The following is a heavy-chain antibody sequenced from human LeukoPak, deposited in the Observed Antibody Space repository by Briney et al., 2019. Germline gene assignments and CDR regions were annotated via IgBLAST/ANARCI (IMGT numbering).Heavy chain of an antibody. CDR2: IRHDGSYQ. V-gene: IGHV3-30*02. Sequence: GGSLRLSCAASRFTFSSYGMHWVRQTPGKGPEWVTFIRHDGSYQQYADSVKGRFTVSRDNSKDTVYLQMNSLRTEDTAVYYCAKNRDSSDYPRDFDYWGQGTLVTVSS. J-gene: IGHJ4*02. CDR3: AKNRDSSDYPRDFDY. D-gene: IGHD6-19*01. CDR1: RFTFSSYG.